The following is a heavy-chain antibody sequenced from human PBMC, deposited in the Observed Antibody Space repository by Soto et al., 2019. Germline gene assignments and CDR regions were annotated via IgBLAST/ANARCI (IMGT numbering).Heavy chain of an antibody. CDR3: ARGPSGDKVDY. V-gene: IGHV4-30-4*01. CDR2: IYSGGSI. J-gene: IGHJ4*02. Sequence: QVQLQESGPGLVKPSQTLSLTCIVSGGSISNVNDCWSWIRQRTDKGLEWIGHIYSGGSIYNNPSLTSRVTISVDTSKYQFSLQLSSVSAADTAVYYCARGPSGDKVDYWGQGTLVTVSS. D-gene: IGHD7-27*01. CDR1: GGSISNVNDC.